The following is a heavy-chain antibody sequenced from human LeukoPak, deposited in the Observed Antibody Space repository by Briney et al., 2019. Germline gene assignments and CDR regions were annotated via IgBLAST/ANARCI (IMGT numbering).Heavy chain of an antibody. J-gene: IGHJ4*02. V-gene: IGHV3-43D*03. Sequence: GGSLRLSCAASGFTFNYAMHWVRQAPGKGLEWVSLISWDSGNTYYADSVKGRFTISRDNSKNSLSLQMNSLRAEDTALYYCAKDDSSGSFDYWGQGTLVTVSS. CDR2: ISWDSGNT. CDR1: GFTFNYA. D-gene: IGHD3-22*01. CDR3: AKDDSSGSFDY.